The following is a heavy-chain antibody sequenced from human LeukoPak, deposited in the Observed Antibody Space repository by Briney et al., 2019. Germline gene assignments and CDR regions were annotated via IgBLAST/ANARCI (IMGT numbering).Heavy chain of an antibody. D-gene: IGHD3-3*01. J-gene: IGHJ4*02. CDR1: GGSISSGGYY. CDR2: IYYSGST. Sequence: KASETLSLTCTVSGGSISSGGYYWSWIRQHPGKGLEWTGYIYYSGSTYYNPSLKSRVTISVDTSKNQFSLKLSSVTAADTAVYYCARGGPDFWSPPGDYWGQGTLVTVSS. V-gene: IGHV4-31*03. CDR3: ARGGPDFWSPPGDY.